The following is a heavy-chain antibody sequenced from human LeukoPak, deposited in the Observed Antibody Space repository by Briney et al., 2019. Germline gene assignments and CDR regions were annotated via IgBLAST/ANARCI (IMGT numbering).Heavy chain of an antibody. D-gene: IGHD3-10*01. Sequence: GGSLRLSCAASGFTFDDYAMHWVRQAPGKGLEWVSGISWNSGSICYADSVKGRFTISRDNAKNSLYLQMNSLRAEDMALYYCAKDDMVRGAISPNNWFDPWGQGTLVTVSS. CDR2: ISWNSGSI. CDR1: GFTFDDYA. CDR3: AKDDMVRGAISPNNWFDP. J-gene: IGHJ5*02. V-gene: IGHV3-9*03.